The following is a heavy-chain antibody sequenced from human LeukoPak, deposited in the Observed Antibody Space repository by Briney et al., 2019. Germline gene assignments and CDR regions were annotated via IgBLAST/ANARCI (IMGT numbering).Heavy chain of an antibody. V-gene: IGHV3-7*05. J-gene: IGHJ6*02. D-gene: IGHD2/OR15-2a*01. CDR2: INQDESEK. CDR1: GFTFSTYW. CDR3: ARVRVSSYYGMDI. Sequence: PGGSLRLSCAASGFTFSTYWMSWVRQAPGKGLEWVANINQDESEKYYVDSVKGRFTISRDNAKNSLYLQMNSLRAEETAVYYCARVRVSSYYGMDIWGQGATVTVSS.